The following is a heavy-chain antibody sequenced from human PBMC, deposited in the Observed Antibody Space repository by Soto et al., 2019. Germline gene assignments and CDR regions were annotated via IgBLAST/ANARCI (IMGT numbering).Heavy chain of an antibody. D-gene: IGHD4-17*01. CDR3: AKRQGDYGAFDI. CDR1: GFTFSSYA. Sequence: GGSLRLSCAASGFTFSSYAMSWVRQAPGKGLEWVSTISGSGGRTFYADSVKGRFTISRDKSKNTLCLQVNSLRAEDTAVYYCAKRQGDYGAFDIWGQGTMVTVS. J-gene: IGHJ3*02. CDR2: ISGSGGRT. V-gene: IGHV3-23*01.